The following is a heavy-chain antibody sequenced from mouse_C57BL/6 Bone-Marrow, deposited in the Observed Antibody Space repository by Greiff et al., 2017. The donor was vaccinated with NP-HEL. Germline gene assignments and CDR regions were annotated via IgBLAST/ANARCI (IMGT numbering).Heavy chain of an antibody. CDR1: GFNIKDDY. CDR3: RGTDLPAMDY. J-gene: IGHJ4*01. Sequence: EVKLVESGAELVRPGASVKLSCTASGFNIKDDYMHWVKQRPEQGLEWIGWIDPENGDTEYASKFQGKATITADTSSNTAYLQLSSLTSEDTAVYYCRGTDLPAMDYWGQGTSVTVSS. V-gene: IGHV14-4*01. CDR2: IDPENGDT. D-gene: IGHD2-1*01.